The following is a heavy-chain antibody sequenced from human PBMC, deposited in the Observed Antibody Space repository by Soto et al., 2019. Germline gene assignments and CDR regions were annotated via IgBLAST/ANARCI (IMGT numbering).Heavy chain of an antibody. CDR1: GGSFNNYV. D-gene: IGHD4-17*01. V-gene: IGHV1-69*06. CDR2: IIPNYEAA. J-gene: IGHJ3*02. CDR3: ASYWNAGTLYGAFDI. Sequence: QVQLVQSGAEVRKPGSSVKVSCEASGGSFNNYVISWLRQAPGQGLEWMGGIIPNYEAAHYAQKFRGRLKITADKATTTAYMELNSLRPEDTATYYCASYWNAGTLYGAFDIRGQGTTVIVS.